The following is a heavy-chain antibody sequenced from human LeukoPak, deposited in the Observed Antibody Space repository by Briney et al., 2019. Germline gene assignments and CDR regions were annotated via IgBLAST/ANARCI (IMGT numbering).Heavy chain of an antibody. J-gene: IGHJ3*02. V-gene: IGHV3-9*01. CDR2: INWNSDNI. CDR1: GFTFNDHA. CDR3: ARASYYYDTTGLGAVDI. D-gene: IGHD3-22*01. Sequence: GGSLRLSCAASGFTFNDHAMYWVRQAPWKGLEWVSGINWNSDNIGFADSVKGRFTISRDDAKNSLFLQMNSLRTEDTALYYCARASYYYDTTGLGAVDIWGQGTMVTVSS.